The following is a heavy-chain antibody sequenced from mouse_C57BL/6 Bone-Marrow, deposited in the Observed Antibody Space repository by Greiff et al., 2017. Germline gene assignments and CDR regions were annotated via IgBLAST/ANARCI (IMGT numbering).Heavy chain of an antibody. D-gene: IGHD1-1*01. Sequence: VKLMESGAELAKPGASVKLSCKASGYTFTSYWMHWVKQRPGQGLEWIGYINPSSGYTKYNQKFKDKATLTADKSSSTAYMQLSSLTYEDSAVYYCARRTTVVAYYFDYWGQGTTLTVSS. CDR3: ARRTTVVAYYFDY. CDR1: GYTFTSYW. J-gene: IGHJ2*01. V-gene: IGHV1-7*01. CDR2: INPSSGYT.